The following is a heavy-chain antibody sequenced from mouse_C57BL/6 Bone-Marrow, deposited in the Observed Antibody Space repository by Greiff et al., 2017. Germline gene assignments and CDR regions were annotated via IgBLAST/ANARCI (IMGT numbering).Heavy chain of an antibody. CDR1: GFTFSSYA. D-gene: IGHD2-2*01. V-gene: IGHV5-4*01. CDR2: ISDGGSYT. J-gene: IGHJ2*01. Sequence: DVKLVESGGGLVKPGGSLKLSCAASGFTFSSYAMSWVRQTPEKRLEWVATISDGGSYTYYPDNVKGRFTISRDNAKNNLYLQMSHLKSEDTAMYYCARDRAMVTTFDYWGQGTTLTVSS. CDR3: ARDRAMVTTFDY.